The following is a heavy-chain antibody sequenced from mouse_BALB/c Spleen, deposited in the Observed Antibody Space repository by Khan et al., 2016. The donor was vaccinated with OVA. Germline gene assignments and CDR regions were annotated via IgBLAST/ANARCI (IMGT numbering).Heavy chain of an antibody. V-gene: IGHV1S81*02. Sequence: VQLQQSGAELVKPGASVKLSCKASGYTFTSYYMYWVKQRPGQGLEWIGEINPSNGGTNFNEKFKSKATLTVDKSSSTAYMQLSSLTSEDSAVYYCTRGGFGSFAYWGQGTLVTVSA. CDR2: INPSNGGT. CDR1: GYTFTSYY. CDR3: TRGGFGSFAY. J-gene: IGHJ3*01.